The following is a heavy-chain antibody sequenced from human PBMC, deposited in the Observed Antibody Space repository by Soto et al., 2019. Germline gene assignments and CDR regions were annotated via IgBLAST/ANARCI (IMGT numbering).Heavy chain of an antibody. J-gene: IGHJ4*02. CDR1: GLTVGGIY. D-gene: IGHD6-19*01. CDR2: VYSGSNS. V-gene: IGHV3-53*02. CDR3: GKERRGSGWFVCSY. Sequence: EVQLVETGGRLIQPGGSLRLSCAVSGLTVGGIYMTWVRQAPGKGLEWVSIVYSGSNSYYADSVRGRFTISRDTSKNTLYLQMNSLRADDTAVYYCGKERRGSGWFVCSYWGQGILVTVSS.